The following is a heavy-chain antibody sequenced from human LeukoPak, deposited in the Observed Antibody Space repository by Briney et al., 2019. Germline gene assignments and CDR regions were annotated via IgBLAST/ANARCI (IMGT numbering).Heavy chain of an antibody. J-gene: IGHJ4*02. CDR1: GFTFSSYA. CDR3: AKDGISGPAAIPSFYFDY. CDR2: ISGSGGST. Sequence: PGASLRLSCAASGFTFSSYAMGWVRQAPGKGLEWVSAISGSGGSTYCAASVKGRFTISRDNSKNTLYLQMNSLRAEDTAVYYCAKDGISGPAAIPSFYFDYWGQGTLVTVSS. V-gene: IGHV3-23*01. D-gene: IGHD2-2*01.